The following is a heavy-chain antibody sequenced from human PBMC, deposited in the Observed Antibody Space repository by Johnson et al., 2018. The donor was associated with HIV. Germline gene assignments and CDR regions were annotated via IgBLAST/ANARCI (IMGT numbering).Heavy chain of an antibody. CDR1: GFTFSSYG. J-gene: IGHJ3*02. Sequence: QVQLVESGGVVVQPGGSLRLSCAASGFTFSSYGMHWVRQAPGKGLESVAVIWYDGSNKYYEDSVRGRFTISRDNSKNTLSLQMNSLRAEDTAVYFCARDQGYNGFEPDAFDIWGRGTMVTVSS. CDR3: ARDQGYNGFEPDAFDI. V-gene: IGHV3-33*01. D-gene: IGHD5-12*01. CDR2: IWYDGSNK.